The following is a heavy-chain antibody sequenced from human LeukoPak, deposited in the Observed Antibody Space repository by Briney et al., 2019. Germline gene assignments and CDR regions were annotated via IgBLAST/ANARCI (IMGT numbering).Heavy chain of an antibody. CDR2: TYYRSKWYS. Sequence: SQTLSLTCAISGDSVSSNSAAWNWIRQSPSRGLEWLGRTYYRSKWYSDYAVSVKSRITINPDTSKNQFSLQLNSVTPEDTAVYYCAREASLYDSSGPHDAFDIWGQGTMVTVSS. D-gene: IGHD3-22*01. CDR3: AREASLYDSSGPHDAFDI. V-gene: IGHV6-1*01. CDR1: GDSVSSNSAA. J-gene: IGHJ3*02.